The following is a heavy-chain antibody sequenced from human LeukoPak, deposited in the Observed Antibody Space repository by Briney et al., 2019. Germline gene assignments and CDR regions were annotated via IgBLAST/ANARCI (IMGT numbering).Heavy chain of an antibody. J-gene: IGHJ4*02. Sequence: GGSLRLSCAASGFTFRSYDMHWARQATGKGLEWVSAIGIGGDTYYPGSVKGRFTISRENAKNSLYLQMDSLRAGDTAVYYCVRQATPHGHFDYWGQGILVTVSS. D-gene: IGHD2-15*01. V-gene: IGHV3-13*01. CDR1: GFTFRSYD. CDR2: IGIGGDT. CDR3: VRQATPHGHFDY.